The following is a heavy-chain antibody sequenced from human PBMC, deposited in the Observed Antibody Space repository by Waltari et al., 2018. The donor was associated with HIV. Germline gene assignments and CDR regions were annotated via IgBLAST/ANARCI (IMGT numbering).Heavy chain of an antibody. CDR3: ARDRTPYGMDV. CDR2: IYYSGST. CDR1: GGSLSRYY. V-gene: IGHV4-59*01. J-gene: IGHJ6*02. D-gene: IGHD2-15*01. Sequence: QVQLQESGPGLVKPSETLSLTCTVSGGSLSRYYWSWIRQPPGKGLEWIGYIYYSGSTNYNPSLKSRVTISVDTSKNQFSLKLSSVTAADTAVYYCARDRTPYGMDVWGQGTTVTVSS.